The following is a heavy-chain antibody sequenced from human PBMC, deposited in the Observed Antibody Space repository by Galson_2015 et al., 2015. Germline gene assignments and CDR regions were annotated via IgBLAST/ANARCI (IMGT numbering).Heavy chain of an antibody. Sequence: SLRLSCAASGFSLSNFGMHWVRQTPGKGLEWVAGVWYDGSRTYYTDSVKGRFTISRDNSKNTLYVQLNYVTPEDTAVYYCARQYSGGFDYWGQGTLVTVSS. D-gene: IGHD1-26*01. CDR2: VWYDGSRT. CDR3: ARQYSGGFDY. V-gene: IGHV3-33*01. J-gene: IGHJ4*02. CDR1: GFSLSNFG.